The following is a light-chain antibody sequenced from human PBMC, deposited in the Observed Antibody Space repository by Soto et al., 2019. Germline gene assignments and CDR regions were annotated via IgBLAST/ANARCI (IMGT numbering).Light chain of an antibody. V-gene: IGLV6-57*04. J-gene: IGLJ2*01. CDR3: QSYDRDFVV. Sequence: NFMLTQPHSVSESPGKTLSISCTRSSGSIANNYVQWYQQRPGSAPTTVIYENNQRLSGVPDRFSGSTDGSSTSPSLTIPGLQTEDEDDYGSQSYDRDFVVFGGGTKLTVL. CDR1: SGSIANNY. CDR2: ENN.